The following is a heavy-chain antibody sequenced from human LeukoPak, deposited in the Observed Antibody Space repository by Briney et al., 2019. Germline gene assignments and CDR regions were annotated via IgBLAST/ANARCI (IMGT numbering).Heavy chain of an antibody. CDR1: GYTFTSYG. CDR3: ARVGYYYYMDV. J-gene: IGHJ6*03. V-gene: IGHV1-69*05. CDR2: IIPIFGTA. Sequence: ASVKVSCKASGYTFTSYGISWVRQAPGQGLEWMGGIIPIFGTANYAQKFQGRVTMTRNTSISTAYMELSSLRSEDTAVYYCARVGYYYYMDVWGKGTTVTISS.